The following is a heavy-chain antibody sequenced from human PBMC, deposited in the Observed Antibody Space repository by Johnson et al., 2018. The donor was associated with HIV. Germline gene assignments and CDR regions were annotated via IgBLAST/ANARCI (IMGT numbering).Heavy chain of an antibody. J-gene: IGHJ3*02. CDR1: GFAFSTYD. CDR3: AREDTPFGSPHEGDAFDI. D-gene: IGHD3-16*01. Sequence: VQLVESGGGLVQPGGSTRLSCVASGFAFSTYDMHWVRQVPGKGLQWVAAIGTKADTYYPASVTGRFTISRETAKNSLYRQMNCLRAEDTAVYYCAREDTPFGSPHEGDAFDIWGQGTMVTVFS. V-gene: IGHV3-13*01. CDR2: IGTKADT.